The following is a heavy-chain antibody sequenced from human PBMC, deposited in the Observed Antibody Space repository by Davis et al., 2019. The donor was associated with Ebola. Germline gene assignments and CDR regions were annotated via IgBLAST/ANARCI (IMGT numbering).Heavy chain of an antibody. Sequence: MPSETLSLTCAVYGGSFNGYYWSWIRQPPGKGLEWIGEINHSGITNYNPSLKSRVTISVDTSKNQFSLKLSSVTAADTAVYYCARGLDFGVVIPVYYGMDVWGQGTTVTVSS. CDR1: GGSFNGYY. V-gene: IGHV4-34*01. D-gene: IGHD3-3*01. J-gene: IGHJ6*02. CDR3: ARGLDFGVVIPVYYGMDV. CDR2: INHSGIT.